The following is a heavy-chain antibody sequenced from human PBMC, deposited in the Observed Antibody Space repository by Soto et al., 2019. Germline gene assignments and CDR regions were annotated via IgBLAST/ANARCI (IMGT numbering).Heavy chain of an antibody. J-gene: IGHJ4*02. Sequence: SRTLSLTCAMSGDSVSSNSAAWNWIRQSPSRGLEWLGRTYYRSKWYNDYAVSVKSRITINPDTSKDQFSLQLNSVTPEDTAVYYCARASGYCSGGSCGRTYFDYWGQGTLVTVSS. D-gene: IGHD2-15*01. V-gene: IGHV6-1*01. CDR3: ARASGYCSGGSCGRTYFDY. CDR2: TYYRSKWYN. CDR1: GDSVSSNSAA.